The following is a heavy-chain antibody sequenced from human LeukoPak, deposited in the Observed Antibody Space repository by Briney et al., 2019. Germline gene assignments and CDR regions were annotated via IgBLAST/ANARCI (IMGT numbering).Heavy chain of an antibody. V-gene: IGHV4-59*01. CDR2: IYYSGST. CDR3: ARTTEAHSWRTRYYDYYMDV. Sequence: PSQTLSLTCAVYGGSFSGYYWSWIRQPPGKGLEWIGYIYYSGSTNYNPSLKSRVTISVDTSKNQFSLKLSSVTAADTAVYYCARTTEAHSWRTRYYDYYMDVWGKGTTVTVSS. J-gene: IGHJ6*03. D-gene: IGHD6-13*01. CDR1: GGSFSGYY.